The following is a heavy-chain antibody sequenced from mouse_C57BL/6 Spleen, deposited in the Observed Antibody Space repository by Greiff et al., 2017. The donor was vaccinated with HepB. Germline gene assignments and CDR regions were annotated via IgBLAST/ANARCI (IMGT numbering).Heavy chain of an antibody. CDR1: GYTFTSYW. D-gene: IGHD2-4*01. CDR2: IDPNSGGT. J-gene: IGHJ4*01. V-gene: IGHV1-72*01. CDR3: ARPSYYDYDRGENYAMDY. Sequence: QVQLQQPGAELVKPGASVKLSCKASGYTFTSYWMHWVKQRPGRGLEWIGRIDPNSGGTKYNEKFKSKATLTVDKPSSTAYMQLSSLTSEDSAVYYCARPSYYDYDRGENYAMDYWGQGTSVTVSS.